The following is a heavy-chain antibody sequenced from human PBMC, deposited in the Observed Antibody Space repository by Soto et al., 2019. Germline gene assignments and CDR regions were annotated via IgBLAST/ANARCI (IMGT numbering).Heavy chain of an antibody. CDR1: GFTFDDYT. J-gene: IGHJ6*02. CDR2: ISWDGGST. D-gene: IGHD6-19*01. Sequence: PGGSLRLSCAASGFTFDDYTMHWVRQAPGKGLEWVSLISWDGGSTYYADSVKGRFTISGDNSKNSLYLQMNSLRTEDTALYYCAKESAVAGIRYYYYGMDVWGQGTTVTVSS. V-gene: IGHV3-43*01. CDR3: AKESAVAGIRYYYYGMDV.